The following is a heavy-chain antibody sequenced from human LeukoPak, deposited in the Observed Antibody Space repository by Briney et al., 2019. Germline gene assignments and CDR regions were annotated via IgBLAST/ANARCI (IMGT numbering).Heavy chain of an antibody. CDR3: ARNYCGDDCFAFDF. J-gene: IGHJ3*01. CDR2: THYSGST. D-gene: IGHD2-21*02. CDR1: GGSINNYY. V-gene: IGHV4-59*01. Sequence: SETLSLTCTFAGGSINNYYWSWLRQPAWKGREYIGYTHYSGSTNSNPSLKSRVTMSVDTSKNQFSLKLKSVTAADTAVYYCARNYCGDDCFAFDFWGQGTMVTVSS.